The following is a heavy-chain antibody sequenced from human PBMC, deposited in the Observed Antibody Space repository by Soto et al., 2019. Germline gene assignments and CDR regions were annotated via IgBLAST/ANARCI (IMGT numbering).Heavy chain of an antibody. CDR1: GYTFTSYG. D-gene: IGHD3-22*01. CDR3: ARDRVRHYYDSSGYYGY. V-gene: IGHV1-18*01. J-gene: IGHJ4*02. Sequence: GASVKVSCKASGYTFTSYGISWVRQAPGQGLEWMGWISAYNGNTNYAQKLQGRVTMTTDPSTSTAYMELRSLRSDDTAVYYCARDRVRHYYDSSGYYGYWGQGTPVTVSS. CDR2: ISAYNGNT.